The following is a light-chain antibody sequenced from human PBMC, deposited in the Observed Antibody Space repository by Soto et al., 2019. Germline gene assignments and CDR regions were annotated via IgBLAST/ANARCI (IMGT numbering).Light chain of an antibody. J-gene: IGKJ1*01. CDR2: EAS. CDR1: QGIRSS. Sequence: AIQLTQSPSSLSASVGDRVTITCRASQGIRSSLAWFQQKAGNPPKVLIYEASVLETGVSSRFSGSGSGTDFTLSISSLQPEDFATYYCQQFNSHPWTFGQGTTVEVK. V-gene: IGKV1-13*02. CDR3: QQFNSHPWT.